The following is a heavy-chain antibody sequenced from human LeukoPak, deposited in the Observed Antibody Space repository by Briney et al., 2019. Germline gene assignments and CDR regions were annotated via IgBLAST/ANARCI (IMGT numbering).Heavy chain of an antibody. D-gene: IGHD3-16*01. CDR3: ARGPSSGNALNY. Sequence: VGQAPGKGVEGVAKIKQDGSEKYYVDSVKGRFTISRDNAKNSLYLQMNSLRAEDTAVYFCARGPSSGNALNYWGQGTLVSVSS. CDR2: IKQDGSEK. V-gene: IGHV3-7*04. J-gene: IGHJ4*02.